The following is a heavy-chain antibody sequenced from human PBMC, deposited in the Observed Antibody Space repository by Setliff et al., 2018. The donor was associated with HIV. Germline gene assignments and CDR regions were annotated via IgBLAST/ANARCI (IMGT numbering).Heavy chain of an antibody. V-gene: IGHV1-46*01. Sequence: ASVKVSCKASGYTFTSYYMHWVRQAPGQGLEWMGIINPSGGSTGYAQKFQGRVTMTRDTSTSTVYMELSSLRSEDTAVYYCARQVSGWDAFDIWGRGTVVTVSS. CDR2: INPSGGST. CDR1: GYTFTSYY. D-gene: IGHD3-10*01. CDR3: ARQVSGWDAFDI. J-gene: IGHJ3*02.